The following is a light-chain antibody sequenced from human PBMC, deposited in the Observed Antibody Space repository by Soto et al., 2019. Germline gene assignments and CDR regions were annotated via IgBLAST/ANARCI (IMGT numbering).Light chain of an antibody. CDR2: EAS. CDR3: QQYKNWPPIT. Sequence: EIVLTHSQGTLSFFPVERANLXRKPSQSVSRSLAWYQQKPGQAPRLLIYEASTRATGIPARFSGSGSETDFTLTISGLQSEDFAVYYCQQYKNWPPITFGQGTRLEIK. J-gene: IGKJ5*01. V-gene: IGKV3-15*01. CDR1: QSVSRS.